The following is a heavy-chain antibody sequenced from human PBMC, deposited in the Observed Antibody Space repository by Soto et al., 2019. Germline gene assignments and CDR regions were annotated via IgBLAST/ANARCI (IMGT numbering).Heavy chain of an antibody. CDR2: THYSGNN. V-gene: IGHV4-59*11. CDR3: ARGGGYNSLGL. D-gene: IGHD5-12*01. Sequence: SETVSLTCSVSGGSLSDLYWSWIRQPPGKGLEWIGYTHYSGNNNYNPSLKSRVTISIDTSKNQFSLRLTSVAAADTAVYFCARGGGYNSLGLWGQGAVVTVSS. J-gene: IGHJ4*02. CDR1: GGSLSDLY.